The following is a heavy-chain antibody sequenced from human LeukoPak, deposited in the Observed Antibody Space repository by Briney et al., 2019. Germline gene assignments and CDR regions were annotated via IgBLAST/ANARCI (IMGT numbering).Heavy chain of an antibody. CDR1: GYTFTGYY. Sequence: ASVKVSCKASGYTFTGYYMHWVRQAPGQGLEWMGWINPNSGDTNYAQKFQGRVTMTRDTSISTAYMDLSSLRSDDTAVYYCARGSLWFGSKFDYWGQGTLVTVSS. CDR2: INPNSGDT. V-gene: IGHV1-2*02. D-gene: IGHD3-10*01. CDR3: ARGSLWFGSKFDY. J-gene: IGHJ4*02.